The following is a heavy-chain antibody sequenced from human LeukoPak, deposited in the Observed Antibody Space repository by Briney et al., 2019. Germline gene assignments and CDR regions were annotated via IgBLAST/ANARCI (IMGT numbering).Heavy chain of an antibody. V-gene: IGHV3-66*02. CDR1: GFTVSSNY. Sequence: GGSLRLSCAASGFTVSSNYMSWVRQAPGKGQEWVSVIYSGGSTYYADSVKGRFTISRDNSKNTLYLQMNSLRAEDTAVYYCARDRTMVRGVIAGYYYGMDVWGQGTTVTVSS. D-gene: IGHD3-10*01. J-gene: IGHJ6*02. CDR3: ARDRTMVRGVIAGYYYGMDV. CDR2: IYSGGST.